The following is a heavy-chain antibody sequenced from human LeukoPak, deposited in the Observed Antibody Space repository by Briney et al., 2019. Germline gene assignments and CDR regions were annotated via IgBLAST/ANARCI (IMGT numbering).Heavy chain of an antibody. D-gene: IGHD2-2*01. J-gene: IGHJ6*02. CDR2: ISPNSGGT. Sequence: PWASVKVSCKASGYTFTGYYMHWVRQAPGQGLEWMGWISPNSGGTNYAQKFQGWVTMTRDTSISTAYMELSRLRSDDTAVYYCARDQAAIRRGPYYYYGMDVWGQGTTVTVSS. CDR3: ARDQAAIRRGPYYYYGMDV. V-gene: IGHV1-2*04. CDR1: GYTFTGYY.